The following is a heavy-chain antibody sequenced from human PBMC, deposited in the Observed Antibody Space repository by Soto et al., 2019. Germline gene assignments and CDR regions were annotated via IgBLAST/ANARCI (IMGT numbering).Heavy chain of an antibody. CDR2: ISPYNGNT. Sequence: QVQLVQSGAEVKKPGASVKVSCKSSGYPFTHYGITWVRQAPGQGLEWMGWISPYNGNTNYGQTFHGRVTLTXXTXTXXVYMELRSLRSDDTAVYYCARDQSFDRSYYYDIDVWGQGTTVTVSS. D-gene: IGHD3-10*01. CDR3: ARDQSFDRSYYYDIDV. J-gene: IGHJ6*02. CDR1: GYPFTHYG. V-gene: IGHV1-18*01.